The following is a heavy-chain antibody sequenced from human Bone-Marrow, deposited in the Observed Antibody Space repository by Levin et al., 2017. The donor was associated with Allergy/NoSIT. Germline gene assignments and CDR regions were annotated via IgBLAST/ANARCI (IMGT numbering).Heavy chain of an antibody. V-gene: IGHV4-59*03. D-gene: IGHD4/OR15-4a*01. Sequence: SETLSLTCTVSGLSMDDYYWTWIRQAPGKGLEWIAYIYSSGSTHYNPSLQSRATISLDMSKKQFSLRVTSVTAADTAFYYCAREVILSGANFFDPWGQGTLVTVSS. CDR3: AREVILSGANFFDP. CDR2: IYSSGST. CDR1: GLSMDDYY. J-gene: IGHJ5*02.